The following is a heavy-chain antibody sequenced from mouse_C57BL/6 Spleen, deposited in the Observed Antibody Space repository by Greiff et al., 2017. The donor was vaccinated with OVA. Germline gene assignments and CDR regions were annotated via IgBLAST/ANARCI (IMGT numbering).Heavy chain of an antibody. Sequence: VQLQQSGAELVKPGASVKISCKASGYAFSSYWMNWVKQRPGKGLEWIGRIYPGDGDTNYNGKFKGKATLTADKSSSTAYMQLSSLTSEDSAVYFCARSGAYDYAMDYWGQGTSVTVSS. J-gene: IGHJ4*01. CDR2: IYPGDGDT. CDR3: ARSGAYDYAMDY. CDR1: GYAFSSYW. V-gene: IGHV1-82*01. D-gene: IGHD2-12*01.